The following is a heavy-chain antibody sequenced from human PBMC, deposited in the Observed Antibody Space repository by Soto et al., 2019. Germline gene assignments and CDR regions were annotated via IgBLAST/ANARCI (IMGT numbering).Heavy chain of an antibody. CDR2: ISGSGGST. J-gene: IGHJ4*02. V-gene: IGHV3-23*01. Sequence: EVQLLESGGGLVQPGGSLRLSCAASGFTFSSYAMSWVRQAPXXXXXXXSAISGSGGSTYYADSVKGRFTISRDNSKNTLYLQMNSLRAEDTAVXYCAKARTSQDIVLIGIDYWGQGTLVTVSS. CDR1: GFTFSSYA. D-gene: IGHD2-8*01. CDR3: AKARTSQDIVLIGIDY.